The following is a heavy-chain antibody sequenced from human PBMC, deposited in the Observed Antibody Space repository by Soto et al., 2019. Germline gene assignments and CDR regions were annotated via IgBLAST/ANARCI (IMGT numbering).Heavy chain of an antibody. V-gene: IGHV4-39*01. CDR3: ARHFRHMVRGVIITHDAFDI. J-gene: IGHJ3*02. CDR2: IYYSGST. D-gene: IGHD3-10*01. Sequence: QLQLQESGPGLVKPSETLSLTCTVSGGSISSSSYYWGWIRQPPGKGLEWIGSIYYSGSTYYNPSLKSRVTISVDTSKNQFSLKLSSVTAADTAVYYCARHFRHMVRGVIITHDAFDIWGQGTMVTVSS. CDR1: GGSISSSSYY.